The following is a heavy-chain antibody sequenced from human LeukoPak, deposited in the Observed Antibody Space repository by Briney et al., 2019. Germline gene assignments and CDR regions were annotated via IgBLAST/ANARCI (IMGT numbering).Heavy chain of an antibody. Sequence: QSGGSLRLSCAASGFTFSSYWMSWVRQAPGKGLEWVANIKEDGSEKKYYEDSVKGRFTISRDNTKKSLYLQMNSLRAEDTAMYYCARGGYRYEYWGQGTLVTVSS. CDR1: GFTFSSYW. D-gene: IGHD5-12*01. J-gene: IGHJ4*02. V-gene: IGHV3-7*04. CDR3: ARGGYRYEY. CDR2: IKEDGSEKK.